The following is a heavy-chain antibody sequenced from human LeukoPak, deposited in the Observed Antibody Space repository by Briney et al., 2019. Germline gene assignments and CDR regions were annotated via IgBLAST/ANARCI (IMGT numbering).Heavy chain of an antibody. Sequence: PGRSLRLSCAASGFTFSSYGMHWVRQAPGKGLEWAAVISYDGSNKYYADSVKGRFTISRDNSKNTLYPQMNSLRAEDTAVYYCAKDLEQQLGVPDYWGQGTLVTVSS. D-gene: IGHD6-13*01. CDR2: ISYDGSNK. V-gene: IGHV3-30*18. J-gene: IGHJ4*02. CDR3: AKDLEQQLGVPDY. CDR1: GFTFSSYG.